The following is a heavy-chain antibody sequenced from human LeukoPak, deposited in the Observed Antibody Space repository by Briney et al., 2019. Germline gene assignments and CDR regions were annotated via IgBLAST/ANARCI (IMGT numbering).Heavy chain of an antibody. CDR3: ARTTIFGVVTTYDAFDI. CDR1: GYTFTSYD. Sequence: GASVTVSCKASGYTFTSYDINWVRQATGQGLEWMGWMNPNSGNTGYAQKFQGRVTITRNTSISTAYMELSSLRFEDTAVYYCARTTIFGVVTTYDAFDIWGQGTMVTVSS. V-gene: IGHV1-8*03. D-gene: IGHD3-3*01. CDR2: MNPNSGNT. J-gene: IGHJ3*02.